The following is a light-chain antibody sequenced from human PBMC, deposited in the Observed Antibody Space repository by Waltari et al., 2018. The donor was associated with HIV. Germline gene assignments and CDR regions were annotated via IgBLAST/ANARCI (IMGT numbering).Light chain of an antibody. CDR3: QSTDRSGTYWV. CDR1: ALPKQY. CDR2: QDT. V-gene: IGLV3-25*03. J-gene: IGLJ3*02. Sequence: SYELTPPPSVSVSPGQTARITCSGDALPKQYAYWFQQKPGQAPVLVIYQDTERPSGIPERLSGSSLGTMVTLTITGVQAEDEADYYCQSTDRSGTYWVFGGGTKLTVL.